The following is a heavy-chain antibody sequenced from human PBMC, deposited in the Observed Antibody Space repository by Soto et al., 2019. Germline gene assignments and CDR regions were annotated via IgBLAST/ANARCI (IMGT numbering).Heavy chain of an antibody. CDR2: ISGSGGST. V-gene: IGHV3-23*01. J-gene: IGHJ6*02. CDR3: GKGSAATNYFYYATDV. Sequence: GSLRLSCAASGFTFGIHAMSWVRQAPGKGLEWVSFISGSGGSTYYADSVKGRFTISRDNSKKTLYLQMNSLRGEDTAVYYCGKGSAATNYFYYATDVWGQGATVTVSS. CDR1: GFTFGIHA. D-gene: IGHD2-15*01.